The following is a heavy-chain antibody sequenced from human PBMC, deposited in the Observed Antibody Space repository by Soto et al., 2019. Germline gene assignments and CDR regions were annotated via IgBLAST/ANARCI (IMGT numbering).Heavy chain of an antibody. Sequence: QLQLQESGPGLVKPSETLSLTCTVSGGSISSSSYYWGWIRQPPGKGLEWIGSIYYSGSTYYNPSLKSRVTIPLDTSKSQSSLKLSSVTAADTAVYYCARHDWAKPFDYWGQGTLVTVSS. CDR3: ARHDWAKPFDY. J-gene: IGHJ4*02. D-gene: IGHD3-9*01. CDR2: IYYSGST. V-gene: IGHV4-39*01. CDR1: GGSISSSSYY.